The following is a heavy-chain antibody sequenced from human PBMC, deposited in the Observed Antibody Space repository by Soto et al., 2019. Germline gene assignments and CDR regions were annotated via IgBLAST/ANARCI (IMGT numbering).Heavy chain of an antibody. CDR3: ARDVAYGLIDY. J-gene: IGHJ4*02. CDR2: INAYNGNT. Sequence: QVQLVQSGAEVKKPGASVKVSCKPSGYTFTRYAISWVRQAPGQGLEWMGWINAYNGNTHYAQKLQGRVTMTTDTSTSTAYMELRSLRSDDTAGYYCARDVAYGLIDYWGQGTLVTVSS. V-gene: IGHV1-18*01. D-gene: IGHD4-17*01. CDR1: GYTFTRYA.